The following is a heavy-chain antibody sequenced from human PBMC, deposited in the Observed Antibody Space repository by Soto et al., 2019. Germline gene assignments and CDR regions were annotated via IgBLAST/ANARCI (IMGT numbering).Heavy chain of an antibody. CDR2: IYYSGST. J-gene: IGHJ6*02. D-gene: IGHD6-19*01. V-gene: IGHV4-39*01. CDR3: ARSSGFFYYYYGMDV. Sequence: PSETLSLTCTVSGGSISSSSYYWGWIRQPPGKGLEWIGSIYYSGSTYYNPSLKSRVTISVDTSKNQFSLKLSSVTAADTAVYYCARSSGFFYYYYGMDVWGQGTTVTDSS. CDR1: GGSISSSSYY.